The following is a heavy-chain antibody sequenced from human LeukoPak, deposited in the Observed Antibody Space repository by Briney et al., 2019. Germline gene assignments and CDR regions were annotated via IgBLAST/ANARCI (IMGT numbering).Heavy chain of an antibody. D-gene: IGHD2-15*01. CDR2: INHRGST. V-gene: IGHV4-34*01. J-gene: IGHJ4*02. Sequence: SETLSLSCAVYGGSFSGYYWSWIRQPPGKGLEWIGEINHRGSTNYNPSLKSRVTISLDTSENQFSLKLSSVTAADTAVYYCARDIGGSSFWGQGTLVTVSS. CDR1: GGSFSGYY. CDR3: ARDIGGSSF.